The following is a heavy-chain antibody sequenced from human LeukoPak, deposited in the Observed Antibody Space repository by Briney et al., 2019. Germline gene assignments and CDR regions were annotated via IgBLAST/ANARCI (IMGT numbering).Heavy chain of an antibody. CDR3: PGGRDPY. J-gene: IGHJ4*02. D-gene: IGHD5-24*01. Sequence: SETLALTCSVYCGSFSGYYWTWIRQPPGRGLEWNGEINHSGSTNYNPSLNSRVTISVDTSKRQFSLKLNSVTAADAALYYLPGGRDPYWGQGTLVSVRS. CDR1: CGSFSGYY. CDR2: INHSGST. V-gene: IGHV4-34*01.